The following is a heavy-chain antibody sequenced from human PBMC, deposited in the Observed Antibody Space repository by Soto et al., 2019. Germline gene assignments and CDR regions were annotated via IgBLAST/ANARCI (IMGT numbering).Heavy chain of an antibody. D-gene: IGHD5-12*01. V-gene: IGHV3-23*01. J-gene: IGHJ6*02. CDR3: AKGGSGYDSYYGMDV. Sequence: GGSLRLSCAASGFTFSSYAMSWVRQAPGKGLEWVSAISGSGGSTYYADSVKGRFTISRDNSKNTLYLQMNSLRAEDTAVYYCAKGGSGYDSYYGMDVWGQGTTVTVSS. CDR2: ISGSGGST. CDR1: GFTFSSYA.